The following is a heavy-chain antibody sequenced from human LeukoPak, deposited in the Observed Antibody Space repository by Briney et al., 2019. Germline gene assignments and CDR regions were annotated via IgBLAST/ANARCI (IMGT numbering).Heavy chain of an antibody. D-gene: IGHD2-8*02. CDR2: IVVGSGNT. CDR1: GFTFTSSA. CDR3: AADGPAGGYFDY. J-gene: IGHJ4*02. Sequence: SVKVSCKASGFTFTSSAVQWVRPARGQRLEWIGWIVVGSGNTSYAQKFQERVTITRDMSTSTAYMGLSSLRSEDTAVYYCAADGPAGGYFDYWGQGTLVTVSS. V-gene: IGHV1-58*01.